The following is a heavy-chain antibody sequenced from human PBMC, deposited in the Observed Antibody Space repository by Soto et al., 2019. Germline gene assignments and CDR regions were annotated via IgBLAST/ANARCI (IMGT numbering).Heavy chain of an antibody. J-gene: IGHJ4*02. CDR1: GFTFSSYA. CDR3: ARTLHGDIVVVPAAIFLY. CDR2: ISYDGSNK. D-gene: IGHD2-2*02. V-gene: IGHV3-30-3*01. Sequence: LRLSCAASGFTFSSYAMHWVRQAPGKGLEWVAVISYDGSNKYYADSVKGRFTISRDNSKNTLYLQMNSLRAEDTAVYYCARTLHGDIVVVPAAIFLYWGQGTLVTVSS.